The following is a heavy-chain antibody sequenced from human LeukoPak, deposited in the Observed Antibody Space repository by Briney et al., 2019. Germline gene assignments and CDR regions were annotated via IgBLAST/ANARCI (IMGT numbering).Heavy chain of an antibody. D-gene: IGHD3-9*01. V-gene: IGHV4-34*01. CDR1: GXTFSSYA. CDR3: ARGDILTGYNY. J-gene: IGHJ4*02. CDR2: INHSGST. Sequence: GSLRLSCAASGXTFSSYAVSWIRQPPGKGLEWIGEINHSGSTKYNPSLKSRVTISVDTSKNQFSLKLSSVTAADTAVYYCARGDILTGYNYWGQGTLVTVSS.